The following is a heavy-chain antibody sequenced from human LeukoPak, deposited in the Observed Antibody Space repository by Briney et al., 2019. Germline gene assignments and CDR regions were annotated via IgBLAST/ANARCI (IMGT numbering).Heavy chain of an antibody. J-gene: IGHJ4*02. Sequence: PSETLSLTCTVSGGTISSSSYYWGWIRQPPGKGLEWIGSIYYSGSTYYNPSLKSRVTISVDTSKNQFSLKLSSVTAADTAVYYCARDAGYSGYDYWGQGTLVTVSS. CDR1: GGTISSSSYY. V-gene: IGHV4-39*02. CDR2: IYYSGST. D-gene: IGHD5-12*01. CDR3: ARDAGYSGYDY.